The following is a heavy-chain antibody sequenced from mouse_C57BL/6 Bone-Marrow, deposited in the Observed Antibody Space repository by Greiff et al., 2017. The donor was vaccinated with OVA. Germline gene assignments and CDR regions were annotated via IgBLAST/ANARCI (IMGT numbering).Heavy chain of an antibody. CDR3: AREVVAFYWYFDV. CDR1: GYTFTSYW. D-gene: IGHD1-1*01. V-gene: IGHV1-69*01. J-gene: IGHJ1*03. Sequence: VKLQQPGAELVMPGASVKLSCKASGYTFTSYWMHWVKQRPGQGLEWIGEIDPSDSYTNYNQKFKGKSTLTVDKSSSTAYMQLSSLTSEDSAVYYCAREVVAFYWYFDVWGTGTTVTVSS. CDR2: IDPSDSYT.